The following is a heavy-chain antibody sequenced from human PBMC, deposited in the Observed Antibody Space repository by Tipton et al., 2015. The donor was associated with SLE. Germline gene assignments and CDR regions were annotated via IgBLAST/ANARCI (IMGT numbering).Heavy chain of an antibody. CDR1: GGSISSGSYY. J-gene: IGHJ3*02. V-gene: IGHV4-61*02. Sequence: TLSLTCTVSGGSISSGSYYWSWIRQPAGKGLEWIGRIYTSGSTNYNPSLKSRVTISVDTSKNQFSLKLSSVTAADTAVYYCARGGYSYGPGHAFDIWGQGTMVTVSS. D-gene: IGHD5-18*01. CDR3: ARGGYSYGPGHAFDI. CDR2: IYTSGST.